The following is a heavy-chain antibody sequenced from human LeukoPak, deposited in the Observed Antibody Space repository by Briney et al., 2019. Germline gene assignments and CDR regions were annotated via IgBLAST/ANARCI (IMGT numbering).Heavy chain of an antibody. D-gene: IGHD1-26*01. CDR2: ITGDGNIK. Sequence: GSLRLSCATSGFTFSDYAMHWVRQAPGKRLEWLTFITGDGNIKFHADSVKGRFSVSRDNSKNTQYLQMTSLRPEDTAVYYCAKERLYSGSSFSYWGQGTLVTVSS. J-gene: IGHJ4*02. CDR3: AKERLYSGSSFSY. V-gene: IGHV3-30*02. CDR1: GFTFSDYA.